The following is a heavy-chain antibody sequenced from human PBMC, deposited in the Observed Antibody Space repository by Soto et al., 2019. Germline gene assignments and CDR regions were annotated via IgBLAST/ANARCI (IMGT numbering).Heavy chain of an antibody. CDR2: ISSSSSYI. D-gene: IGHD2-8*01. V-gene: IGHV3-21*01. CDR1: GFTFSSYS. J-gene: IGHJ6*02. Sequence: GGSLRLSCAASGFTFSSYSMNWVRQAPGKGLEWVSSISSSSSYIYYAGSVKGRFTISRDNAKNSLYLQMNSLRAEDTAVYYCARDDSGMVSDYYYGMDVWGQGTTVTVSS. CDR3: ARDDSGMVSDYYYGMDV.